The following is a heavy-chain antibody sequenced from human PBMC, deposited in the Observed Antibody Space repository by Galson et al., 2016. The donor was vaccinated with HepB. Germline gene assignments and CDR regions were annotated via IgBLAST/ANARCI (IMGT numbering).Heavy chain of an antibody. V-gene: IGHV4-30-2*01. Sequence: TLSLTCAVSGGSISSAGYSWSWIRPPPRKGLEWIGYIYHGGSTSYNPSLRSRVTISVDMYKNEFSLNLSSVTAADPAVYYCARLRGYNSVFDYWGQGSLVTVSS. D-gene: IGHD5-18*01. CDR3: ARLRGYNSVFDY. CDR1: GGSISSAGYS. CDR2: IYHGGST. J-gene: IGHJ4*02.